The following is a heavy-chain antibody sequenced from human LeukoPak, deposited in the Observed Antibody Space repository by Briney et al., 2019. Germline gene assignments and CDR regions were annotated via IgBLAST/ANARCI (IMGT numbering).Heavy chain of an antibody. CDR3: ARDYSGAMVRGVIIGGFDY. CDR2: ISYDGSNK. Sequence: GGSLRLSCAASGFTFSSYAMHWVRRAPGKGLEWVAVISYDGSNKYYADSVKGRFTISRDNSKNTLYLQMNSLRAEDTAVYYCARDYSGAMVRGVIIGGFDYWGQGTLVTVSS. CDR1: GFTFSSYA. V-gene: IGHV3-30*04. J-gene: IGHJ4*02. D-gene: IGHD3-10*01.